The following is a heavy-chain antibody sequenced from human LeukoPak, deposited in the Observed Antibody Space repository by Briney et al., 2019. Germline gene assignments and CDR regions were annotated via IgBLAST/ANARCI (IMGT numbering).Heavy chain of an antibody. CDR3: AKDHLNSGWLSGLLDY. D-gene: IGHD6-19*01. J-gene: IGHJ4*02. Sequence: PGGSLRLSCAASGFTFSSYAMRWVRQAPGKGLEWVSAISGSAGSTYYAEYVKGGFTISRDNSKDTLYLQMNSLRAEDTAVYYCAKDHLNSGWLSGLLDYWGQGTLVTVSS. CDR1: GFTFSSYA. CDR2: ISGSAGST. V-gene: IGHV3-23*01.